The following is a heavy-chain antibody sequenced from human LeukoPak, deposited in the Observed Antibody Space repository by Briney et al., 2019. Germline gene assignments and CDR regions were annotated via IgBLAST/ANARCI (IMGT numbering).Heavy chain of an antibody. CDR2: IYYSGST. D-gene: IGHD4-23*01. CDR3: ARGSWAGYGGNPVEFDP. CDR1: GGSISSYY. V-gene: IGHV4-59*01. Sequence: PSETLSLTCTVSGGSISSYYWSWIRQPPGKGLEWIGYIYYSGSTSYNPSLKSRVTISVDTSKNQFSLKLNSVTAADTAVYYCARGSWAGYGGNPVEFDPWGQGTLVTVSS. J-gene: IGHJ5*02.